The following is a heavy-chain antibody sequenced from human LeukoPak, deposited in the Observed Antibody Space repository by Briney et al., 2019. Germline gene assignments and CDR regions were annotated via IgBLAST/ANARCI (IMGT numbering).Heavy chain of an antibody. CDR2: IWYDGSNK. J-gene: IGHJ6*02. D-gene: IGHD2-15*01. Sequence: GGSLRLSCAASGFTFSSYSMNWVRLVPGKGLEWVAVIWYDGSNKYYADSVRGRFTISRDNSKNTLYLQVNSLRVEDTAVYYCARVACTGNSCRPYHYYGMDVWGQGTSVTVS. V-gene: IGHV3-33*08. CDR1: GFTFSSYS. CDR3: ARVACTGNSCRPYHYYGMDV.